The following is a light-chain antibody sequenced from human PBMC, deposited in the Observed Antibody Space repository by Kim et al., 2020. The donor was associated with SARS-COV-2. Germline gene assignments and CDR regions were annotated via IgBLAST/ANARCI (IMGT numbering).Light chain of an antibody. CDR3: QQYDSISSWT. J-gene: IGKJ1*01. V-gene: IGKV3-20*01. CDR1: QSLTSGH. CDR2: GAS. Sequence: EIVLTQSPGTLSLSPGETATLSCRASQSLTSGHLAWYQQRPGQTPTLVIYGASYRATGIPDRFRGSGSGTDFTLTISRLEPEDFAVYYCQQYDSISSWTFGQGTKVDIK.